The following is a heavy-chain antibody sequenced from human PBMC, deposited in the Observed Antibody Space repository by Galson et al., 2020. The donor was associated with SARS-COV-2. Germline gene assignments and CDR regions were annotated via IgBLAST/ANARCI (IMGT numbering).Heavy chain of an antibody. CDR3: ARDFYGDSTPPGY. V-gene: IGHV3-21*01. CDR2: IRSSSSYI. J-gene: IGHJ4*02. D-gene: IGHD4-17*01. CDR1: GFTFSSYS. Sequence: GESLKISCAASGFTFSSYSMNWVRQAPGKGLEWVSSIRSSSSYIYYADSVKGRFTISRDNAKNSLYLQMNSLRAEDTAVYYCARDFYGDSTPPGYWGQGTLVTVSS.